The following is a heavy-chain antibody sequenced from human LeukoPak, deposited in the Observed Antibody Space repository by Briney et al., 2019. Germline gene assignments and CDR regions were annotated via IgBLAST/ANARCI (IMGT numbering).Heavy chain of an antibody. J-gene: IGHJ4*02. CDR1: GGSFSGYY. Sequence: PSETLSLTCAVYGGSFSGYYWSWIRQPPGKGLEWIGEINHSGSTNYNPSLKSRVTISVDTSKNQFSLKLSSVTAADTAVYYCATGGSSYSGYFDYWGQGTLVTVSS. V-gene: IGHV4-34*01. D-gene: IGHD2-15*01. CDR3: ATGGSSYSGYFDY. CDR2: INHSGST.